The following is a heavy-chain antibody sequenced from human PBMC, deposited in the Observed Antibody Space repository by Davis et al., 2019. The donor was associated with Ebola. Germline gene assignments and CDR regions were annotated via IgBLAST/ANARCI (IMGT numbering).Heavy chain of an antibody. J-gene: IGHJ6*03. Sequence: SGPTLVKPTQTLTLTCTFSGFSLTTGGLRVSWIRQSPGKALEWLAHIDWDDDKFYSTSLKTRLTISKDTSKNQVVLKMTNMNPVDTATYYCARLGDYYYIDVWGKGTTVTVSS. D-gene: IGHD7-27*01. CDR2: IDWDDDK. CDR3: ARLGDYYYIDV. V-gene: IGHV2-70*04. CDR1: GFSLTTGGLR.